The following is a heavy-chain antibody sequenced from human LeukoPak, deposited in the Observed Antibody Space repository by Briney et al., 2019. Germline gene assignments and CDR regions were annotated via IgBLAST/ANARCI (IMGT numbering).Heavy chain of an antibody. D-gene: IGHD5-18*01. CDR1: GFTFSTYG. CDR2: IRYDGSNK. V-gene: IGHV3-30*02. Sequence: PGGSLRLSCAASGFTFSTYGIHWVRQAPGKGLEWVAFIRYDGSNKYYADSVKGRFTISRDNSKNTLYLQMNSLRAEDTAVYYCARDRVQLWFGYYFDYWGQGTLVTVSS. J-gene: IGHJ4*02. CDR3: ARDRVQLWFGYYFDY.